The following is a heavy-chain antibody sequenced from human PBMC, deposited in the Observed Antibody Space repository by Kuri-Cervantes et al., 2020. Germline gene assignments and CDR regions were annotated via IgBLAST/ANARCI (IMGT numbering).Heavy chain of an antibody. J-gene: IGHJ4*02. CDR2: INHSGST. D-gene: IGHD6-19*01. Sequence: GSLRLSCTVSGGSISSGDYYWSWIRQPPGKGLEWIGEINHSGSTNYNPSLKSRVTISVDTSKNQFSLKLSSVTAADTAVYYCARGRRRQWLATYFDYWGQGTLVTVSS. V-gene: IGHV4-39*07. CDR1: GGSISSGDYY. CDR3: ARGRRRQWLATYFDY.